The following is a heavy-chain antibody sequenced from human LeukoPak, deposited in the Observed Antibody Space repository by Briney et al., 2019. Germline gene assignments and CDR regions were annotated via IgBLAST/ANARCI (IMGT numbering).Heavy chain of an antibody. CDR2: IYSGGST. Sequence: SETLSLTCTVSGGSFSSYYWSWIRQPARKGLEWIGRIYSGGSTNYNPSLKSRVTMSVDSSNNQFSLKLSSVTAADTAVFYCARENTGSYREFDYWGQGTLVTVSS. J-gene: IGHJ4*02. V-gene: IGHV4-4*07. CDR3: ARENTGSYREFDY. CDR1: GGSFSSYY. D-gene: IGHD1-26*01.